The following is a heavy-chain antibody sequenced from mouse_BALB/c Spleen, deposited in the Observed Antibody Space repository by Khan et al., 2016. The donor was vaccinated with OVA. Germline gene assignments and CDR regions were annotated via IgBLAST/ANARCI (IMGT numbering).Heavy chain of an antibody. Sequence: EVELVESGGDLVKPGGSLKLSCAASGFTFSTYGMSWVRQTPDKRLEWVATVSSGGHYTYYPDTVKGRFTISRDNAKNTLYLQMSSLKSEDTAMFYCARIAYYYHSEGFAYWGQGTLVTVSA. J-gene: IGHJ3*01. CDR1: GFTFSTYG. V-gene: IGHV5-6*01. CDR3: ARIAYYYHSEGFAY. D-gene: IGHD1-1*01. CDR2: VSSGGHYT.